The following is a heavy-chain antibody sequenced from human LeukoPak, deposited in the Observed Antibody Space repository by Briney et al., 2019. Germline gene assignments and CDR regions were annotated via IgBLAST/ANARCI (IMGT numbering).Heavy chain of an antibody. J-gene: IGHJ4*02. CDR2: TYYRSKWYN. V-gene: IGHV6-1*01. Sequence: LSQTLSLTCAISGDSVSSKNGAWNWIRQSPSRGLEWLGRTYYRSKWYNDYAVSVQGRITINPDTSKNQSSLQLNSVTPEDTAVYYCARDLGTSGWYTFDYWGQGTLVTVSS. D-gene: IGHD6-19*01. CDR3: ARDLGTSGWYTFDY. CDR1: GDSVSSKNGA.